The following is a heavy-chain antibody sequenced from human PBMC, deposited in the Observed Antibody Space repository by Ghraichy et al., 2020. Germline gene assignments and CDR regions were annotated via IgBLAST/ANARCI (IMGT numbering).Heavy chain of an antibody. CDR2: ISYDGSNK. CDR3: AKDVYNWNYGSNPGDY. J-gene: IGHJ4*02. D-gene: IGHD1-7*01. Sequence: GESLNISCAASGFTFSSYGMHWVRQAPGKGLEWVAVISYDGSNKYYADSVKGRFTISRDNSKNTLYLQMNSLRAEDTAVYYCAKDVYNWNYGSNPGDYWGQGTLVTVSS. CDR1: GFTFSSYG. V-gene: IGHV3-30*18.